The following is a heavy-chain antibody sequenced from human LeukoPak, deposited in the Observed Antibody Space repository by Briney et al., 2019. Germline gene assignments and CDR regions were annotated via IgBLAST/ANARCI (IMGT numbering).Heavy chain of an antibody. J-gene: IGHJ4*02. CDR2: IRSKNYGGTT. V-gene: IGHV3-49*04. CDR1: GFTFGDYA. Sequence: GGPLRLSCTGSGFTFGDYAMNWVRQAPGKGLEWVGFIRSKNYGGTTEYAASVKGRFTISRDDSKSIAYLQMNSLKTEDTAVYYCTRVIVATKDYWGQGTLVTVSS. CDR3: TRVIVATKDY. D-gene: IGHD5-12*01.